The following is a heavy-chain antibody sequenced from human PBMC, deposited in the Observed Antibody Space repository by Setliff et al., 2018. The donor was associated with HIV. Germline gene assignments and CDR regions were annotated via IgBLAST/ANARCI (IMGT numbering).Heavy chain of an antibody. Sequence: PSETLSLTCTVSGGSISSSSYYWGWIRQPPGKGLEWIGSIYYSGSTYYNPSLKSRVTISVDTSKNQFSLKLSSVTAADTAVYYCARGGYWNYGHYYYMDVWGKGTTVTVSS. CDR2: IYYSGST. J-gene: IGHJ6*03. CDR1: GGSISSSSYY. V-gene: IGHV4-39*07. D-gene: IGHD1-7*01. CDR3: ARGGYWNYGHYYYMDV.